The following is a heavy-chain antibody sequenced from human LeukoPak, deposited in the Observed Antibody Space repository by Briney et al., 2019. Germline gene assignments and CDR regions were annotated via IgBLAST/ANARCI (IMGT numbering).Heavy chain of an antibody. CDR3: ARGDSGSYDQYFGY. V-gene: IGHV3-7*01. CDR1: GFTFTTYW. D-gene: IGHD1-26*01. CDR2: INQDGTEK. J-gene: IGHJ4*02. Sequence: GSLRLSCAASGFTFTTYWMSWVRQLPGKGLEWVANINQDGTEKYYVDSVKGRFTISRDNAKNSLYLQMNSLRAEDTAVYYCARGDSGSYDQYFGYWGQGTLVTVSS.